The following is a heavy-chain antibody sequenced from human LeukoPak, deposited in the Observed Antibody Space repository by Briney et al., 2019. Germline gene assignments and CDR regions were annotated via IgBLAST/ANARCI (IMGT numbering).Heavy chain of an antibody. J-gene: IGHJ4*02. CDR3: ASFEYKYSF. D-gene: IGHD2/OR15-2a*01. V-gene: IGHV3-7*01. CDR1: GVTFSDFW. Sequence: PGGSLRLSCEASGVTFSDFWMTWVRRAPGKGLEWVATMNQNESQKYYVDSVKGRFTISRDNAKNALYLQINSLRGKDTAIYYCASFEYKYSFGGQGTLVTVSS. CDR2: MNQNESQK.